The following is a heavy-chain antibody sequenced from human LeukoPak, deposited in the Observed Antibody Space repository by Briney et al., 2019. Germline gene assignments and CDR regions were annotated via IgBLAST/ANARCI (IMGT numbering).Heavy chain of an antibody. Sequence: SETLSLTCTVSGGSISSLYWSWTRQPPGKGLEWIGYIYYSGSTYYNPSLKSRATISVDTSKNQFSLKLTSVTAADTAVYYCARGGVYFEYWGQGTLVTVSS. CDR1: GGSISSLY. CDR2: IYYSGST. J-gene: IGHJ4*02. CDR3: ARGGVYFEY. V-gene: IGHV4-59*01. D-gene: IGHD3-16*01.